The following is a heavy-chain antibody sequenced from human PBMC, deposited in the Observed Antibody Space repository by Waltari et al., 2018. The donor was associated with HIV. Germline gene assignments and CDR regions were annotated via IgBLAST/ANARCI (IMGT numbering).Heavy chain of an antibody. J-gene: IGHJ4*02. CDR2: INAGNGDA. D-gene: IGHD2-2*01. CDR3: ASNPRDCAHNTCYDPSFDY. CDR1: GYTFTTYA. Sequence: QVQFVQSGAEVKKPGASVKLSCKASGYTFTTYALNLVRPAPGQRPEWMGWINAGNGDAIYSQGLQGRVTITRDTSATTAYMELSSLRSEDTAVYYCASNPRDCAHNTCYDPSFDYWGQGTLVTVSS. V-gene: IGHV1-3*01.